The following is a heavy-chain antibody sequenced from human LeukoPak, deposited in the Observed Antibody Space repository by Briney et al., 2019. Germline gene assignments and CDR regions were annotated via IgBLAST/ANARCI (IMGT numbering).Heavy chain of an antibody. D-gene: IGHD3-3*01. CDR2: IYYSGST. V-gene: IGHV4-39*01. J-gene: IGHJ3*02. CDR1: GGSISSSSYY. Sequence: PSETLSLTCTVSGGSISSSSYYWGWIRQPPGKGLEWIGSIYYSGSTYYNPSPKSRVTISVDTSKNQFSLKLSSVTAADTAVYYCARLPDFWSGYWSYPIWGQGTMVTVSS. CDR3: ARLPDFWSGYWSYPI.